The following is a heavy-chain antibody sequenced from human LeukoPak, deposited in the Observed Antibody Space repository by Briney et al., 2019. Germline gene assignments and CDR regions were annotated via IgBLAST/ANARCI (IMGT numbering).Heavy chain of an antibody. V-gene: IGHV1-2*02. CDR3: AVSRFYYDSSGYPYSAFDI. CDR1: GYTFTGYY. CDR2: INPNSGGT. J-gene: IGHJ3*02. D-gene: IGHD3-22*01. Sequence: ASVKVSCKASGYTFTGYYMHWVRQAPGQGLEWVGWINPNSGGTNYAQKFQGRVTMTRDTSINTAYMELSGLRPDDTAVYYCAVSRFYYDSSGYPYSAFDIWGQGTMVTVSS.